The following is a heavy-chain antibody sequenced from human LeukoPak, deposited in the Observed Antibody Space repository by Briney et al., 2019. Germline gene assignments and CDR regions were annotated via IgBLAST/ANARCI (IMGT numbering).Heavy chain of an antibody. CDR3: AKDSGTWNDSDY. CDR1: GFTFSSNW. Sequence: GGSLRLSCAASGFTFSSNWMSWVRQAPGKGLEWVANIKEDGSEKYYVDSVKGRFIVSRDNSKNTLYLQMKTLRAEDTATYYCAKDSGTWNDSDYWGQGTLVTVSS. D-gene: IGHD1-1*01. V-gene: IGHV3-7*03. CDR2: IKEDGSEK. J-gene: IGHJ4*02.